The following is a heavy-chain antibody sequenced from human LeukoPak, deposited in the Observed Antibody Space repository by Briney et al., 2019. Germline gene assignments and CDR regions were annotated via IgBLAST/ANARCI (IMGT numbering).Heavy chain of an antibody. V-gene: IGHV4-4*02. Sequence: SGTLSLTCAVTGGSISNNWWTWVRQPPGKGLEWIGEISQSARTNYNPSLKSRVTMSIDKSRNQFSLRMSSVTAADTAVYYCARDTSDYVIDYWGQGTLVTVSS. CDR3: ARDTSDYVIDY. CDR2: ISQSART. D-gene: IGHD4-17*01. CDR1: GGSISNNW. J-gene: IGHJ4*02.